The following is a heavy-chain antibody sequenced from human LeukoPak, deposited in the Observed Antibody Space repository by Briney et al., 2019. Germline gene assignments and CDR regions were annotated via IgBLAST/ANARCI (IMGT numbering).Heavy chain of an antibody. V-gene: IGHV4-31*03. CDR3: ASATRITMARADAFDI. Sequence: SETLSLTCTVSGGSISSGGYFWSWIRQHPGKGLEWIGYIYYSGSTYYNPSLKSRVTISVDTSKNQFSLKLSSVTAAEAAVYSGASATRITMARADAFDICGQGPIAPVTS. CDR1: GGSISSGGYF. CDR2: IYYSGST. J-gene: IGHJ3*02. D-gene: IGHD3-10*01.